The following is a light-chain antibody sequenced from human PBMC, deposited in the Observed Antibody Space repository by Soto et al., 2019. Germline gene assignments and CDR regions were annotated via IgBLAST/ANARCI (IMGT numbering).Light chain of an antibody. J-gene: IGKJ1*01. V-gene: IGKV1-5*03. CDR3: QQYNTYPWT. Sequence: DIQMTQSPSTLSASVGDRVTITCRASQSISSWLAWYQHKPGQAPKLLIYKASSLESGVPSRFSGSGSGTEFTLTISSLQPDDFATYYCQQYNTYPWTFGQGTKVDIK. CDR1: QSISSW. CDR2: KAS.